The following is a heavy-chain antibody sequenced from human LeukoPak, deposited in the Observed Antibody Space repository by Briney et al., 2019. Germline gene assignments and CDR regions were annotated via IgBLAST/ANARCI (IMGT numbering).Heavy chain of an antibody. CDR3: ARSRFRSGSYSSRFDY. D-gene: IGHD1-26*01. Sequence: PSETLSLTCAVYGGSFSGYYWSWIRQPPGKGLEWIGEINHSGSTNYNPSLKSRVTISVDTSKNQFSLKLSSVTAADTAVYCCARSRFRSGSYSSRFDYWGQGTLVTVSS. CDR2: INHSGST. CDR1: GGSFSGYY. V-gene: IGHV4-34*01. J-gene: IGHJ4*02.